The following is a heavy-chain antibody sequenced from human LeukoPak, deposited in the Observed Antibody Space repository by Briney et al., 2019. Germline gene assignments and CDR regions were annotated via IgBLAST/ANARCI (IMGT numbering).Heavy chain of an antibody. J-gene: IGHJ4*02. CDR1: GYTFTGYY. V-gene: IGHV1-2*02. CDR3: AQSGYSGYDYSD. D-gene: IGHD5-12*01. Sequence: GASVKVSCKASGYTFTGYYMHWVRRAPGQGLEWMGWINPNNGGTNYAQQFQGRVTMTRDTSIGTAYMELSRLRSDDTAVYYCAQSGYSGYDYSDWGQGTLVTVSS. CDR2: INPNNGGT.